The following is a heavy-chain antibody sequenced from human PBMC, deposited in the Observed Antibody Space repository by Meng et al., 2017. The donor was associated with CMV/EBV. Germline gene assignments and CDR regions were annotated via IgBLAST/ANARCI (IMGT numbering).Heavy chain of an antibody. CDR1: GYTFTGYY. CDR3: ARGPAFSYDFWSGYYPGDYYYGMDV. Sequence: ASVKVSCKASGYTFTGYYMHWVRQAPGQGLEWMGWINPNSGGTNYAQKFQGRVTMTRDTSISTAYMELSRLRSDDTAGYYCARGPAFSYDFWSGYYPGDYYYGMDVWGQGTTVTVSS. J-gene: IGHJ6*02. V-gene: IGHV1-2*02. CDR2: INPNSGGT. D-gene: IGHD3-3*01.